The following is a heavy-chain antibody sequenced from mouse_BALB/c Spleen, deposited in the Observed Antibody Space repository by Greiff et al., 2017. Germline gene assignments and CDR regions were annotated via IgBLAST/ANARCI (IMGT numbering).Heavy chain of an antibody. J-gene: IGHJ3*01. CDR1: GYAFTNYW. CDR2: IYPGSGNT. V-gene: IGHV1-63*01. D-gene: IGHD1-1*02. CDR3: ASMDFAY. Sequence: QVQLQQSGAELVRPGTSVKISCKASGYAFTNYWLGWVKQRPGHGLEWIGDIYPGSGNTYYNEKFKGKATLTADKSSSTAYMQLSSLTSEDSAVYFCASMDFAYWGQGTLVTVSA.